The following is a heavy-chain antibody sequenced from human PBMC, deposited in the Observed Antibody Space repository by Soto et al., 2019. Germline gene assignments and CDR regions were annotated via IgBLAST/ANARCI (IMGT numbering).Heavy chain of an antibody. J-gene: IGHJ6*01. CDR3: ASPVAAAATHLHLYGLGA. Sequence: EAQLVESGGGLSQPGGSLRLSCAASGFTFRSCWMHWVRQVPGKGLVWVSRIDSYGSETNYADSVKGRFTISRDNAKNTGYLQMNSLRAEDTGVYYCASPVAAAATHLHLYGLGAWGEGTTVTVSS. V-gene: IGHV3-74*01. CDR1: GFTFRSCW. D-gene: IGHD6-25*01. CDR2: IDSYGSET.